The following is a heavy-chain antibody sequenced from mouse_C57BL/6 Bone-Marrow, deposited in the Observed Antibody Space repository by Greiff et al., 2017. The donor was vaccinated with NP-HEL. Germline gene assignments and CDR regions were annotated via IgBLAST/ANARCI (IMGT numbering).Heavy chain of an antibody. D-gene: IGHD1-1*01. CDR1: GYTFTDYE. Sequence: QVQLQQSGAELVRPGASVTLSCKASGYTFTDYEMHWVKQTPVHGLEWIGAIDPETGGTAYNPKFKGKAILTADKSSSTAYMELRSLTSEDSAVYYCTRPYYYGSSYRFAYWGQGTLVTVSA. J-gene: IGHJ3*01. V-gene: IGHV1-15*01. CDR3: TRPYYYGSSYRFAY. CDR2: IDPETGGT.